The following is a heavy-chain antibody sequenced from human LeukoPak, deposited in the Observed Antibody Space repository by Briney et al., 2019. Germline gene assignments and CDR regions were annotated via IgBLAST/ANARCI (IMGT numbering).Heavy chain of an antibody. CDR1: GFTFGDYA. CDR2: IRSKPYGGTT. V-gene: IGHV3-49*03. J-gene: IGHJ4*02. Sequence: PGGSLRLSCTASGFTFGDYAMSWIRQAPGKGLEWVGFIRSKPYGGTTEHAAPVKCRFDISRDDSKSVAYLQMNSLKTEDTAVYYCTRVGNSGWYSSNYWGQGTLVTVSS. D-gene: IGHD6-19*01. CDR3: TRVGNSGWYSSNY.